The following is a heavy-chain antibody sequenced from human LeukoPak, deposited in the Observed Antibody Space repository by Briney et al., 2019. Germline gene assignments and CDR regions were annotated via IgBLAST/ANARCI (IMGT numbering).Heavy chain of an antibody. Sequence: RPSETLSLTCTVSGGSISSSSYYWGWIRQPPGKGLEWIGSIYYSGSTYYNPSLKSRVTISVDTSKNQFSLKLSSVTAADTAVYYCARVDMIVVVRFDYWGQGTLVTVSS. J-gene: IGHJ4*02. CDR2: IYYSGST. CDR3: ARVDMIVVVRFDY. CDR1: GGSISSSSYY. D-gene: IGHD3-22*01. V-gene: IGHV4-39*07.